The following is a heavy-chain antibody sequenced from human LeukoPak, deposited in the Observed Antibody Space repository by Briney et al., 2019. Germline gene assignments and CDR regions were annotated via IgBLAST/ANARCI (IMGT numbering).Heavy chain of an antibody. J-gene: IGHJ4*02. CDR1: GFTFSSYA. CDR3: AKQVAAAGIFDY. D-gene: IGHD6-13*01. V-gene: IGHV3-23*01. CDR2: ISGSGGST. Sequence: GGSLRLSCAASGFTFSSYAMSWVRQAPRKGLEWVSAISGSGGSTYYADSVKGRFTISRDNSNNTLYLQMNSLRAEDTAVYYCAKQVAAAGIFDYWGQGTLVTVSS.